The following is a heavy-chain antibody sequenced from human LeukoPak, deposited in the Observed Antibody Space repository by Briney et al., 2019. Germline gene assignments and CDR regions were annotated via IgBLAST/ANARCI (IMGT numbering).Heavy chain of an antibody. V-gene: IGHV3-33*06. D-gene: IGHD6-19*01. CDR2: IWHDGSNE. CDR3: AKDFKSSGWYVLPYFDY. Sequence: PGGSLRLYCAASGFTISNYGMHWVRQAPGKGLEWVAVIWHDGSNEYYADSVRGRFTISRDNSKNTLYLQMSSLRAEDTAVYYCAKDFKSSGWYVLPYFDYWGQGTLVTVSS. CDR1: GFTISNYG. J-gene: IGHJ4*02.